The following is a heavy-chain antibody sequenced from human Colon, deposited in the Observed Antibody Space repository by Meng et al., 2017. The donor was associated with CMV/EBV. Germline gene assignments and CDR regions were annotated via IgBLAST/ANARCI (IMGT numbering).Heavy chain of an antibody. CDR3: LAATFY. D-gene: IGHD6-13*01. CDR1: GFTFSTYW. J-gene: IGHJ4*02. CDR2: INSDGSGT. V-gene: IGHV3-74*01. Sequence: GESLKISCAASGFTFSTYWMHWVRQVPGRGLVWVARINSDGSGTSYADFVKGRFTISRDNAKNTLYLQMNSLRAEDTAVYYCLAATFYWGQGTLVTVSS.